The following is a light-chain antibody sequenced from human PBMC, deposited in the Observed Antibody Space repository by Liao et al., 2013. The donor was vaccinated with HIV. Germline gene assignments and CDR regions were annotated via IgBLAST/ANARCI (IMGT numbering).Light chain of an antibody. Sequence: SYELTQPPSVSVSPGQTASITCSGRTLGDKYVCWYQQRPGQSPVLVMYQNTKRPSGIPERFSGSNSGNTATLTISGTQAMDEADYYCQAWDSTIAYVFGTGTKVTVL. J-gene: IGLJ1*01. CDR3: QAWDSTIAYV. V-gene: IGLV3-1*01. CDR2: QNT. CDR1: TLGDKY.